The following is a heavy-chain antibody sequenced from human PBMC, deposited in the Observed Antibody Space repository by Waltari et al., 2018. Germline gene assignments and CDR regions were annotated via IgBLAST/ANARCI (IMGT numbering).Heavy chain of an antibody. D-gene: IGHD4-17*01. J-gene: IGHJ4*02. CDR1: GYSISSGYY. CDR2: IYHSGST. CDR3: ARNIGDEDGDYPWYFDY. V-gene: IGHV4-38-2*02. Sequence: QVQLQESGPGLVKPSETLSLTCTVSGYSISSGYYWGWIRQPPGKGLEWIGSIYHSGSTYYNPSLKSRVTISVDTSKNQCSLKLSSVTAADTAVYYCARNIGDEDGDYPWYFDYWGQGTLVTVSS.